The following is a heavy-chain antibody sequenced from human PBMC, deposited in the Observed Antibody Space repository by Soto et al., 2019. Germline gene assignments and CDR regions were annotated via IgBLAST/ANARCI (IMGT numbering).Heavy chain of an antibody. Sequence: QLHLRESGPGLVKPSETLSLTCTVSGGSITSSSYYWGWIRQPPGKGLEWIGSIYYSGSTYYNPSLKSRVTISGDPAKNQFSLKLSSVTAADAAVYYCATQEVGGTYVYTFDPWGQGTLVTVSS. CDR3: ATQEVGGTYVYTFDP. CDR2: IYYSGST. J-gene: IGHJ5*02. CDR1: GGSITSSSYY. D-gene: IGHD1-26*01. V-gene: IGHV4-39*01.